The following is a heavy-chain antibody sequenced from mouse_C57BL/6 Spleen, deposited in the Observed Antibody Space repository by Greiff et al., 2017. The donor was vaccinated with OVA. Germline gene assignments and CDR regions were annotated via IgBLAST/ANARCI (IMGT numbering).Heavy chain of an antibody. CDR3: ARWDYSKHAMDY. J-gene: IGHJ4*01. Sequence: QVQLQQPGAELVRPGSSVKLSCKASGYTFTSYWMHWVKQRPIQGLEWIGNIDPSDSETHYNQKFKDKATLTVDKSSSTAYMQLSSLTSEDSAVYYCARWDYSKHAMDYWGQGTSVTVAS. CDR2: IDPSDSET. D-gene: IGHD2-5*01. V-gene: IGHV1-52*01. CDR1: GYTFTSYW.